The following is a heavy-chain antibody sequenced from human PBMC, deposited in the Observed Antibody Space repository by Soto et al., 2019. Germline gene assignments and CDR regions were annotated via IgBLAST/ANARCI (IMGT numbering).Heavy chain of an antibody. CDR1: GGTFSSYT. D-gene: IGHD6-13*01. V-gene: IGHV1-69*02. CDR2: IIPILGIA. Sequence: QVQLVQSGAEVKKPGSSVKVSCKASGGTFSSYTISWVRQAPGQGLEWMGRIIPILGIANYAQKFQGRVTISGDKSASTAYRELSSVISEDTAVYYCARVLAAAGRRGFAPWGQGTLVTVSS. J-gene: IGHJ5*02. CDR3: ARVLAAAGRRGFAP.